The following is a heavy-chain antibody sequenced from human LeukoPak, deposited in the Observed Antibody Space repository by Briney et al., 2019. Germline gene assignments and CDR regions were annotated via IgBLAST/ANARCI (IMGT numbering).Heavy chain of an antibody. D-gene: IGHD3-3*02. Sequence: GGSLRLSCAASGFTFGDYAMGWVRQAPGKGLEWVSYISSSGSTIYYADSVKGRFTISRDNAKNSLYLQMNSLRAEDTAVYYCARAFHGAFDIWGQGTMVTVSS. CDR1: GFTFGDYA. J-gene: IGHJ3*02. V-gene: IGHV3-48*03. CDR3: ARAFHGAFDI. CDR2: ISSSGSTI.